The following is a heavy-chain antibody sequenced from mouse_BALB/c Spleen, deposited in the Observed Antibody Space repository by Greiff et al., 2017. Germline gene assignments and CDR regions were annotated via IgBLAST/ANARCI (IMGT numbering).Heavy chain of an antibody. CDR2: IYPGDGDT. CDR3: AREGYYDYDGAMDY. J-gene: IGHJ4*01. CDR1: GYTFTSYW. V-gene: IGHV1-87*01. Sequence: QVQLKESGAELARPGASVKLSCKASGYTFTSYWMQWVKQRPGQGLEWIGAIYPGDGDTRYTQKFKGKATLTADKSSSTAYMQLSSLASEDSAVYYCAREGYYDYDGAMDYWGQGTSVTVSS. D-gene: IGHD2-4*01.